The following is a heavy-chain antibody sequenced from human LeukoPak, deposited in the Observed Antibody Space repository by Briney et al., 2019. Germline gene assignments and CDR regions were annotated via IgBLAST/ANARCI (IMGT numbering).Heavy chain of an antibody. CDR2: ISAYNGNT. CDR3: ARDSSGWSDNWFDP. D-gene: IGHD6-19*01. V-gene: IGHV1-18*01. Sequence: GASVKVSRKASGYTFTSYGISWVRQAPGQGLEWMGWISAYNGNTNYAQKLQGRVTMTTDTSTSTAYMELRSLRSDDTAVYYCARDSSGWSDNWFDPWGQGTLVTVSS. J-gene: IGHJ5*02. CDR1: GYTFTSYG.